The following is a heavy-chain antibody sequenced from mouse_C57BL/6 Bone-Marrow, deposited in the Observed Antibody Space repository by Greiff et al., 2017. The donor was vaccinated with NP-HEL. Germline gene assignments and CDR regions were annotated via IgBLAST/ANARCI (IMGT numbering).Heavy chain of an antibody. CDR1: GYTFTGYW. D-gene: IGHD1-1*01. Sequence: QVQLKQSGAELMKPGASVKLSCKATGYTFTGYWIEWVKQRPGHGLEWIGEILPGSGSTNYTEKFKGKATFTADTSSNTAYMQLSSLTTEDSAIYYCARALYYGSSHYYAMDYWGQGTSVTVSS. CDR3: ARALYYGSSHYYAMDY. J-gene: IGHJ4*01. CDR2: ILPGSGST. V-gene: IGHV1-9*01.